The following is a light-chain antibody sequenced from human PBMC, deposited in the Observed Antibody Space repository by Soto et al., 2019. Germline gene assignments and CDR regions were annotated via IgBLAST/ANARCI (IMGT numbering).Light chain of an antibody. V-gene: IGKV3-15*01. Sequence: EIVMTQSPATLSVSPGEGATLSCRASLTINTNLAWYQQKPGQAPRLLIYGASTRATGIPARFSGSGSGTEFTLTISNLQSEDVAVYYCQQYNNRWTFGLGTKVGIK. CDR2: GAS. CDR3: QQYNNRWT. CDR1: LTINTN. J-gene: IGKJ1*01.